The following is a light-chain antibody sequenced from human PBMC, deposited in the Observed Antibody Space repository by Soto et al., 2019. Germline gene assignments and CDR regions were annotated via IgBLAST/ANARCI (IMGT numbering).Light chain of an antibody. V-gene: IGKV1-5*01. CDR3: QRYDGY. J-gene: IGKJ2*01. CDR2: DAS. CDR1: QTMSTW. Sequence: DSQMTQSPSTLSASVGDRVTITCRASQTMSTWLAWYQQKPGKAPKLLIYDASSLRSGDPSRFSGSGSGTEFTLTINSLQPDDFATYYCQRYDGYFGQGTKLEIK.